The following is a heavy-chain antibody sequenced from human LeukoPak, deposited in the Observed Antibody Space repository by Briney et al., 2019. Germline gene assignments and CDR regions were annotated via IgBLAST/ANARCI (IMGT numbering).Heavy chain of an antibody. J-gene: IGHJ4*02. D-gene: IGHD5-12*01. CDR2: IKQDGSEK. Sequence: GGSLRLSCAASGFTFSSYWMSWVRHAPGKGLEWVANIKQDGSEKYYVDSVKGRFTISRDNAKNSLYLQMNSLRAEDTAVYYCARLYWDPGYSGYDLDFYFDYWGQGTLVTVSS. CDR1: GFTFSSYW. CDR3: ARLYWDPGYSGYDLDFYFDY. V-gene: IGHV3-7*05.